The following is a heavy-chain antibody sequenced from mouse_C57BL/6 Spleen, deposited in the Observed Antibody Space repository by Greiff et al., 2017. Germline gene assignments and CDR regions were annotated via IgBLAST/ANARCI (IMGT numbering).Heavy chain of an antibody. Sequence: VQLQQSGAELVRPGASVTLSCKASGFTFTDYEMHWVKQTPVHGLEWIVAIDPDTGGTAYNQKFKGKAIMTADKYSSTAYMELRSLTSEDSAVYYCTRGSRYVPPWFAYWGQGTLVTVSA. V-gene: IGHV1-15*01. J-gene: IGHJ3*01. D-gene: IGHD1-1*01. CDR1: GFTFTDYE. CDR3: TRGSRYVPPWFAY. CDR2: IDPDTGGT.